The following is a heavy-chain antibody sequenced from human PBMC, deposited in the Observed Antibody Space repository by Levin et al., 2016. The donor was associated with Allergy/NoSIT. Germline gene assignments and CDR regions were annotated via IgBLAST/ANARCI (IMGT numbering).Heavy chain of an antibody. Sequence: VRQAPGKGLELVGRVRSTTDGGTTDYAAPVRGRFTISRDDSKNTQYLQMNSLETEDTAVYYCTTGPERAYHNGMDVWGQGTTVTVSS. D-gene: IGHD1-14*01. J-gene: IGHJ6*02. V-gene: IGHV3-15*01. CDR2: VRSTTDGGTT. CDR3: TTGPERAYHNGMDV.